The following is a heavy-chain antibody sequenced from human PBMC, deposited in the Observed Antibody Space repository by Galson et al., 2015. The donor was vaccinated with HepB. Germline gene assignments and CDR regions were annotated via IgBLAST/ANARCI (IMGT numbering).Heavy chain of an antibody. CDR1: GSPFNIYT. CDR2: ILSDGNT. CDR3: ARRVSGNFDL. D-gene: IGHD3-10*01. Sequence: LRLSCAASGSPFNIYTMGWVRQAPGKGLEWVSAILSDGNTYYTDSVKGRFTISRDNSKNTLDLRMNSLRVEDTAVYFCARRVSGNFDLWGQGTLVTVSS. V-gene: IGHV3-23*01. J-gene: IGHJ4*02.